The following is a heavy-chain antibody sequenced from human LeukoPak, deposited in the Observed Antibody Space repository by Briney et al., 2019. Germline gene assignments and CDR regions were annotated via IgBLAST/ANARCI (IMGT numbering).Heavy chain of an antibody. Sequence: GGSLRLSCAASGFTFTSNAMIWVRQAPGKGLEWVSVISGSGGSTYYADSVKGRFIISRDNSKNTLYLQMNSLRAEDTAIYYCAKKAGSYWGQGTLVTVSS. CDR1: GFTFTSNA. V-gene: IGHV3-23*01. J-gene: IGHJ4*02. CDR2: ISGSGGST. CDR3: AKKAGSY. D-gene: IGHD6-19*01.